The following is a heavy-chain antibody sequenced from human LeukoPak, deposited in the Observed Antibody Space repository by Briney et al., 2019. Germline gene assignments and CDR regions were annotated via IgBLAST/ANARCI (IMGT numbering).Heavy chain of an antibody. CDR3: AVKVHLNTFDY. J-gene: IGHJ4*02. Sequence: GGSLRLSCAASGFTFSSYWMHWVRQAPGKGLVWVARINSDGTTTSYADSVKGRFTISRDNAKSMLYLQMNSLRAEDTAVYYCAVKVHLNTFDYWGQGTLVAVSS. CDR2: INSDGTTT. D-gene: IGHD1-1*01. V-gene: IGHV3-74*01. CDR1: GFTFSSYW.